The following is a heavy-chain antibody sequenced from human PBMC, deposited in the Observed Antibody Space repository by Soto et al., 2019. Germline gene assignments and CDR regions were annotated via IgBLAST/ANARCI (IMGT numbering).Heavy chain of an antibody. V-gene: IGHV1-24*01. CDR3: ATTSPTFFGVVIPQDYYYYYYMDV. D-gene: IGHD3-3*01. Sequence: ASVKVSCKVSGYTLTELSMHWVRQAPGKGLEWMGGFDPEDGETIYAQKFQGRVTMTEDTSTDTAYMELSSLRSEDTAVYYCATTSPTFFGVVIPQDYYYYYYMDVWGKGTTVTVSS. CDR1: GYTLTELS. CDR2: FDPEDGET. J-gene: IGHJ6*03.